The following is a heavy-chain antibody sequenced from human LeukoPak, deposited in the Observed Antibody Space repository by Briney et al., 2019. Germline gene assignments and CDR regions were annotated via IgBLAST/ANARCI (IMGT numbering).Heavy chain of an antibody. CDR1: AFTFSDYS. CDR3: AREDDSWGPNDLDL. CDR2: IVTSSSTM. V-gene: IGHV3-48*02. J-gene: IGHJ3*01. D-gene: IGHD7-27*01. Sequence: GGSLRLSCAASAFTFSDYSMNWVRQAPGKVLEWISYIVTSSSTMYYADSVMGRFTISRDNAKESLYLQMNSLRDEDTAVYYCAREDDSWGPNDLDLWGQGTMVTVSS.